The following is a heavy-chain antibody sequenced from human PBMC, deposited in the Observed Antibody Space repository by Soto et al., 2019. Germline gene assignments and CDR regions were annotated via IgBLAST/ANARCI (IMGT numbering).Heavy chain of an antibody. J-gene: IGHJ4*02. V-gene: IGHV4-39*01. D-gene: IGHD3-22*01. Sequence: SETLSLTCTVSGGSISSSSYYWGWIRQPPEKGLEWIGSIYYSGSTYYNPSLKSRVTISVDTSKNQFSLKLSSVTAADTAVYYGARHKYHSSDPSAYWGQGTLVTVSS. CDR3: ARHKYHSSDPSAY. CDR2: IYYSGST. CDR1: GGSISSSSYY.